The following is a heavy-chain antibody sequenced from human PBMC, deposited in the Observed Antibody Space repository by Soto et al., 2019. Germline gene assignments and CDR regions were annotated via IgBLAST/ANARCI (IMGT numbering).Heavy chain of an antibody. CDR3: ASGRRYYDSSGYYFDAFDI. CDR2: IYYSGST. V-gene: IGHV4-31*03. D-gene: IGHD3-22*01. J-gene: IGHJ3*02. CDR1: GGSISSGGYY. Sequence: SLTCTVSGGSISSGGYYWSWIRQHPGKGLEWIGYIYYSGSTYYNPSLKSRVTISVDTSKNQFSLKLSSVTAADTAVYYCASGRRYYDSSGYYFDAFDIWGQGTMVTVS.